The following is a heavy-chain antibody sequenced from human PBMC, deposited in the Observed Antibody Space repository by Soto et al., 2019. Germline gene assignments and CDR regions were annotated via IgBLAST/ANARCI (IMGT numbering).Heavy chain of an antibody. Sequence: DVQLVESGGGLIQPGGSLRLSCAASGLTVSGKKYLAWVRQAPGKGLGGVSPLYDVDGTFYADSVKGRFTTSGDSSRTIVYLQMNSLRPDDTAVYYCATWHLREHAYDIWGQGTAVTVSS. D-gene: IGHD4-17*01. CDR3: ATWHLREHAYDI. V-gene: IGHV3-53*01. CDR1: GLTVSGKKY. CDR2: LYDVDGT. J-gene: IGHJ3*02.